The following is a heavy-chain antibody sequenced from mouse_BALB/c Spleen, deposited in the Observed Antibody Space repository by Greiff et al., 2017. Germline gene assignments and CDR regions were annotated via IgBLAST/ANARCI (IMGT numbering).Heavy chain of an antibody. CDR1: GYTFTSYW. CDR2: IYPGDGDT. V-gene: IGHV1-87*01. CDR3: ARGLRRGPFYAMDY. Sequence: QVQLQQSGAELARPGASVKLSCKASGYTFTSYWMQWVKQRPGQGLEWIGAIYPGDGDTRYTQKFKGKATLTADKSSSTAYMQLSSLASEDSAVYYCARGLRRGPFYAMDYWGQGTSVTVSS. D-gene: IGHD2-4*01. J-gene: IGHJ4*01.